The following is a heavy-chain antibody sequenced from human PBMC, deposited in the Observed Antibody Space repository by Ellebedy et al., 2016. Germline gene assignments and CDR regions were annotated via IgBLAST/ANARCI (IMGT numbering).Heavy chain of an antibody. V-gene: IGHV3-69-1*01. CDR1: DLSFSNNY. J-gene: IGHJ2*01. CDR2: ISGRDST. D-gene: IGHD2-15*01. CDR3: ARGGVAGRYFDL. Sequence: GGSLRLSXSGSDLSFSNNYISWIRQAPGKGLEWVSSISGRDSTDYGDSVKGRFTISRDNAKKVVYLQMNSLRGEDTAVYCCARGGVAGRYFDLWGRGTLVTVSS.